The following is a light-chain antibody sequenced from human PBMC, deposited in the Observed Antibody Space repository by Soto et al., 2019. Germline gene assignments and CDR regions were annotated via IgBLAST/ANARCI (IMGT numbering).Light chain of an antibody. CDR2: GAS. V-gene: IGKV3-20*01. CDR3: QQVDASPLST. Sequence: EIVLTQSPGTLSLSPGERATLSCRASQSVSSSYLAWYQQKPGQAPRLLIYGASSRATGIPDRFSGSGSVTDFTLTISRLDPGDVAVYYCQQVDASPLSTFGQGTRLEIK. CDR1: QSVSSSY. J-gene: IGKJ5*01.